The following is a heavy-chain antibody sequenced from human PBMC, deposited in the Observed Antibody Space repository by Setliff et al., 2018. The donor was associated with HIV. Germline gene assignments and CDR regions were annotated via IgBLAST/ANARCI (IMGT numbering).Heavy chain of an antibody. J-gene: IGHJ4*02. D-gene: IGHD1-1*01. CDR3: AREFPGGTKGFDY. CDR1: GYTFTTYG. CDR2: IIPIFGTA. Sequence: ASVKVSCKASGYTFTTYGVNWVRQAPGQGLEWMGGIIPIFGTAHYAQKFQDRVTMTRDTSTSTVYMDLSRLRSEDTAVYYCAREFPGGTKGFDYWGQGTLVTVSS. V-gene: IGHV1-69*05.